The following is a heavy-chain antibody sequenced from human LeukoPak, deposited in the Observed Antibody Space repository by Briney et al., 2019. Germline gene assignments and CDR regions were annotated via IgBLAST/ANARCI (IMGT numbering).Heavy chain of an antibody. Sequence: NPGGSLRLSCAASGFTFSSYSMNWVRQAPGKGLEWVSSISSSSSYIYYADSVKGRFTISRDNSKSTLYLQMNSLRAEDTAVYYCAKDRHAPGRYCSSTICFPFDPWGQGTLVTVSS. V-gene: IGHV3-21*04. CDR2: ISSSSSYI. D-gene: IGHD2-2*01. CDR3: AKDRHAPGRYCSSTICFPFDP. CDR1: GFTFSSYS. J-gene: IGHJ5*02.